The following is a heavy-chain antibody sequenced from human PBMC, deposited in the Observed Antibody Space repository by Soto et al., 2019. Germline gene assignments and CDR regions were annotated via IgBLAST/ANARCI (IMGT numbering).Heavy chain of an antibody. V-gene: IGHV3-21*01. CDR2: ISSSSSYI. CDR3: ARVDYDFWSGYSRAPIDY. D-gene: IGHD3-3*01. J-gene: IGHJ4*02. Sequence: GGSLRLSCAASGFTFSSYSMNWVRQAPGKGLEWVSSISSSSSYIYYADSVKGRFTISRDNAKNSLYLQMNSLRAEDTAVYYCARVDYDFWSGYSRAPIDYWGQGTLVTVSS. CDR1: GFTFSSYS.